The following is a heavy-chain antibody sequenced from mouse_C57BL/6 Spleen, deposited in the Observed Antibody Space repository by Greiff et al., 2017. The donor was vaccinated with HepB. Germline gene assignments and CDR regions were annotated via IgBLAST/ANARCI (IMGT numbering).Heavy chain of an antibody. J-gene: IGHJ2*01. Sequence: VQLKQSGPGLVKPSQSLSLTCSVTGYSITSGYYWNWIRQFPGNKLEWMGYISYDGSNNYNPSLKNRISITRDTSKNQFFLKLNSVTTEDTATYYCARGGTTVVAGDFDYWGQGTTLTVSS. D-gene: IGHD1-1*01. CDR1: GYSITSGYY. CDR2: ISYDGSN. CDR3: ARGGTTVVAGDFDY. V-gene: IGHV3-6*01.